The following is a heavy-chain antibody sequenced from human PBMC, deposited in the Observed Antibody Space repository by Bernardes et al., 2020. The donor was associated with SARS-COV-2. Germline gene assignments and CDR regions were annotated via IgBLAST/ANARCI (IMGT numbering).Heavy chain of an antibody. CDR3: ARDTPTTATDV. Sequence: GGSLRLSCAASGFTFSSYSMNWVRQAPGKGLEWVSYISSSSSTIYYADSVKGRFTISRDNAKNSLYLQMNSLRAEDTAVYYCARDTPTTATDVWGKGTTVTVSS. D-gene: IGHD4-4*01. CDR2: ISSSSSTI. J-gene: IGHJ6*04. V-gene: IGHV3-48*04. CDR1: GFTFSSYS.